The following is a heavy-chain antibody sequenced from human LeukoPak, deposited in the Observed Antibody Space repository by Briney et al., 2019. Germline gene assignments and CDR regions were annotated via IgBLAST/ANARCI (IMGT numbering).Heavy chain of an antibody. CDR2: IYYSGST. Sequence: SETLSLTCTVSGGSISSSSYYWGWIRQPPGKGLEWIGSIYYSGSTYYSPSLKSRVTISVDTSKNQFSLKLSSVTAADTAVYYCARAVRVCSSTSCLYYFDYWGQGLLVTVSS. CDR1: GGSISSSSYY. J-gene: IGHJ4*02. CDR3: ARAVRVCSSTSCLYYFDY. D-gene: IGHD2-2*01. V-gene: IGHV4-39*07.